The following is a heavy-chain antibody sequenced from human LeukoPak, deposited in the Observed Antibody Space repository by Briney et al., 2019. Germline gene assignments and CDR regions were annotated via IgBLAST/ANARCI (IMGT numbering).Heavy chain of an antibody. CDR2: IKSKTDGGTT. CDR3: TTGVLRYFVNRDY. V-gene: IGHV3-15*01. CDR1: GFTFSNAW. D-gene: IGHD3-9*01. Sequence: GGSLRLSCAASGFTFSNAWMSWVRQAPGKGLEWVGRIKSKTDGGTTDYAAPVKGRFTISRDDSKNTLYLQMNSLKTEDTAAYYCTTGVLRYFVNRDYWGQGTLVTVSS. J-gene: IGHJ4*02.